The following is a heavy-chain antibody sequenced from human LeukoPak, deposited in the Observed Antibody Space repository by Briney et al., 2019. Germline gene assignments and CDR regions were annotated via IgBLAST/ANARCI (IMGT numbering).Heavy chain of an antibody. J-gene: IGHJ3*02. CDR2: ISGSGGST. CDR1: GFTFSSYA. Sequence: GGSLRLSCAASGFTFSSYAMSWVRRAPGKGLEWVSAISGSGGSTYYADSVKGRFTISRDNSKNTLYLQMNSLRAEDTAVYYCAKDLPGIAAAGGVRAFDIWGQGTMVTVSS. D-gene: IGHD6-13*01. V-gene: IGHV3-23*01. CDR3: AKDLPGIAAAGGVRAFDI.